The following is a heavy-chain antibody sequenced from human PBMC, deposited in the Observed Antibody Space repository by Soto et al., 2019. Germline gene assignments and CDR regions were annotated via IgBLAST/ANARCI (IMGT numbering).Heavy chain of an antibody. CDR3: ARDKGMDTAVARPSYYFDY. CDR1: GFTFSTYA. D-gene: IGHD5-18*01. Sequence: GGSLRLSCAASGFTFSTYAIHWVRQAPGKGQEWVAIISYDGSNKYYADSVKGRFTISRDNSKNTLFLQMNSVRGEDTAVYYCARDKGMDTAVARPSYYFDYWGQGALVTVSS. J-gene: IGHJ4*02. V-gene: IGHV3-30*01. CDR2: ISYDGSNK.